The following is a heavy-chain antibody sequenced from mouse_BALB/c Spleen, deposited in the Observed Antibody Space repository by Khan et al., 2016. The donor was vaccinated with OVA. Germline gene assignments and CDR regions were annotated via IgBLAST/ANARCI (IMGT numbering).Heavy chain of an antibody. CDR1: GYSITSEYA. D-gene: IGHD2-4*01. J-gene: IGHJ3*01. CDR2: INYSGNT. CDR3: ARKDYYDYDPFPY. Sequence: VQLQQSGPGLVKPSQFLSLTCTVTGYSITSEYAWNWIRQFPGNKLEWMGYINYSGNTRFNPSLKSRTSITRDTSKNQFFLQLNSVTTEDTATYYCARKDYYDYDPFPYWGQGTLVTVSA. V-gene: IGHV3-2*02.